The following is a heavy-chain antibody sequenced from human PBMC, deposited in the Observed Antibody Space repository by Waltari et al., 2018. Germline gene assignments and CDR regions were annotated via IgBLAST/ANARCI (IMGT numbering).Heavy chain of an antibody. J-gene: IGHJ4*02. Sequence: GFTFSSYAMSWVRQAPGKGLEWVSALSGSSSSTFYADSVKGRFTISRDNSKNTLYLQMNSLRAEDMAVYYCAKGALKFDYWGQGTLVTVSS. CDR3: AKGALKFDY. CDR1: GFTFSSYA. V-gene: IGHV3-23*01. CDR2: LSGSSSST.